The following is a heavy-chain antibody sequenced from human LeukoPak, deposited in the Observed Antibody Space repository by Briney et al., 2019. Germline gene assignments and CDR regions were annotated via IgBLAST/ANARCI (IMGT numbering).Heavy chain of an antibody. V-gene: IGHV3-9*01. CDR3: AKDKSSLVAGRGHAFDI. CDR2: ISWNSGSI. Sequence: PGGSLRLSCVGSGIIFDQYAMHWVRQAPGKGLEWVSGISWNSGSIGYADSVKGRFTISRDNAKNSLYLQMNSLSAEDTALYYCAKDKSSLVAGRGHAFDIWGQGTMVTVSS. J-gene: IGHJ3*02. D-gene: IGHD6-19*01. CDR1: GIIFDQYA.